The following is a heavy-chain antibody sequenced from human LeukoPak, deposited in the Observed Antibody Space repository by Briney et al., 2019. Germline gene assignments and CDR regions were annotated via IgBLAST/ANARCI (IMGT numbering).Heavy chain of an antibody. CDR1: GGTFSSYA. V-gene: IGHV1-69*13. CDR3: ATRIPAVNYYYYYMDV. Sequence: SVKVSCKASGGTFSSYAISWVRQAPGQGLEWMGGIIPIFGTANYAQKFQGRVTITADESTSTAYMELSSLRSEDTAVYYYATRIPAVNYYYYYMDVWGKGTTVTVSS. D-gene: IGHD2-2*01. J-gene: IGHJ6*03. CDR2: IIPIFGTA.